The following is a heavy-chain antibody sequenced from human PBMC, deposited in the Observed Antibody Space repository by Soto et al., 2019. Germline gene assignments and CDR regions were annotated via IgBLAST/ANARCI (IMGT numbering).Heavy chain of an antibody. CDR2: IYYSGSA. D-gene: IGHD6-19*01. V-gene: IGHV4-39*01. Sequence: PSETLSLTCTVSVGSITSNAYYWGWIRQPPGKGLEWLGYIYYSGSAYYNPSLKSRVTISVDTSKNQFSLKLSSVTAADTAVYYCARHPNSSGWLPFDYWGQGTLVTVSS. CDR1: VGSITSNAYY. J-gene: IGHJ4*02. CDR3: ARHPNSSGWLPFDY.